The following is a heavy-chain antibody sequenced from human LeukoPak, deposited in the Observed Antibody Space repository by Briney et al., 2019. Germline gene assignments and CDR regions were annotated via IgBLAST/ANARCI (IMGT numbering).Heavy chain of an antibody. Sequence: VASVKVSCKASGGTFSIYAISWVRQAPGQGLEWMGGIIPIFGTANYAQKFQGRVTITADESTSTAYMELSSLRSEDTAVYYCARADALLNGYEVDRKLWYYYYGMDVWGQGTTVTVSS. CDR2: IIPIFGTA. CDR1: GGTFSIYA. J-gene: IGHJ6*02. CDR3: ARADALLNGYEVDRKLWYYYYGMDV. D-gene: IGHD5-12*01. V-gene: IGHV1-69*13.